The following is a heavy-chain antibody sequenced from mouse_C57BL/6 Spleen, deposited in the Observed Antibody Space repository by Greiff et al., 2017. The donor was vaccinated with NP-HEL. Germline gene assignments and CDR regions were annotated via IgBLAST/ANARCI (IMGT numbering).Heavy chain of an antibody. V-gene: IGHV1-63*01. J-gene: IGHJ2*01. CDR3: ARGDTVVASYYFDY. Sequence: VQVVESGAELVRPGTSVKMSCKASGYTFTNYWIGWAKQRPGHGLEWIGDIYPGGGYTNYNEKFKGKATLTADKSSSTAYMQFSSLTSEDSAIYYCARGDTVVASYYFDYWGQGTTLTVSS. CDR1: GYTFTNYW. CDR2: IYPGGGYT. D-gene: IGHD1-1*01.